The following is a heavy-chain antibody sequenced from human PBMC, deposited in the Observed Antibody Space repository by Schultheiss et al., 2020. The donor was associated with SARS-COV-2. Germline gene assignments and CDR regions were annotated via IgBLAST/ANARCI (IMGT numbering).Heavy chain of an antibody. J-gene: IGHJ5*02. CDR1: GGSFSGYY. CDR2: INHSGST. D-gene: IGHD3-10*01. Sequence: SETLSLTCAVYGGSFSGYYWSWIRQPPGKGLEWIGEINHSGSTNYNPSLKSRVTISVDTSKNQFSLKLSSVTAADTAVYYCARYHGSGYNLFDPWGQGTLVTVSS. CDR3: ARYHGSGYNLFDP. V-gene: IGHV4-34*01.